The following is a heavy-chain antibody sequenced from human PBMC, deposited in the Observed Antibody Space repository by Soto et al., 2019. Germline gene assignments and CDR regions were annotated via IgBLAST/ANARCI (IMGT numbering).Heavy chain of an antibody. CDR3: ARDRGGGYGDYVYSRPYYYGMDV. V-gene: IGHV1-69*06. CDR2: IIPIFGTA. J-gene: IGHJ6*02. Sequence: QVQLVQSGAEVKKPGSSVKVSCKASGGTFSSYAISWVRQAPGQGLEWMGGIIPIFGTANYAQKLQGRVTITADKSTSTAYMERSSLRSEDTAVYYCARDRGGGYGDYVYSRPYYYGMDVWGQGTTVTVSS. D-gene: IGHD4-17*01. CDR1: GGTFSSYA.